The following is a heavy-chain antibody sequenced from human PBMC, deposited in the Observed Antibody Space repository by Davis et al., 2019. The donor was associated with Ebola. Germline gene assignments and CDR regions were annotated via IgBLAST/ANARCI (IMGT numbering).Heavy chain of an antibody. J-gene: IGHJ4*02. D-gene: IGHD3-10*01. CDR1: GGSISSYY. Sequence: PSETLSLTCTVSGGSISSYYWSWIRQPPGKGLEWIGYIYYSGSTNYNPSLKSRVTISVDTSKNQFSLKLSSVTAADTAVYYCAREGYYYGSGSYHFDYWGQGTLVTVSS. CDR3: AREGYYYGSGSYHFDY. CDR2: IYYSGST. V-gene: IGHV4-59*01.